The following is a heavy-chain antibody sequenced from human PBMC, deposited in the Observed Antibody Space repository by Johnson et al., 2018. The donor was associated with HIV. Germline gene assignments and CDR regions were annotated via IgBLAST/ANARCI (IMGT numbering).Heavy chain of an antibody. CDR1: QFIFSNYY. J-gene: IGHJ3*02. CDR3: VRVELGAFDI. Sequence: VQLVESGGGLAQPAWSPRLSCAASQFIFSNYYMNCVRQAPGNGLELVGQVNPNGDSTYLIDSGKDRFNTSRDNAKNTLHLHMNSLKTEDTAVYYCVRVELGAFDIWGQGTMVTVSS. CDR2: VNPNGDST. V-gene: IGHV3-25*03. D-gene: IGHD1-7*01.